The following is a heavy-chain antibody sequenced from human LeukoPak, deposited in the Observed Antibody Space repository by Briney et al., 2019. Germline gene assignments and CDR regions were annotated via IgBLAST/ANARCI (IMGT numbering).Heavy chain of an antibody. Sequence: SETLSLTCTVSGGSISSYYWSWIRQPPGKGLEWIGYIYYSGSTNYNPSLKSRVTISVDTSKNQFSLKLSSVTAADTAVYYCARYHDFWSGYLPFWGLGTLVTVSS. D-gene: IGHD3-3*01. CDR2: IYYSGST. CDR3: ARYHDFWSGYLPF. J-gene: IGHJ4*02. V-gene: IGHV4-59*01. CDR1: GGSISSYY.